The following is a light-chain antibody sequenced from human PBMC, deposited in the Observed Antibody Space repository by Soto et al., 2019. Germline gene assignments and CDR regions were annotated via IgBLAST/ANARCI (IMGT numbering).Light chain of an antibody. CDR1: QDISNY. CDR2: DAS. CDR3: QQSYKTPHT. J-gene: IGKJ2*01. V-gene: IGKV1-39*01. Sequence: DIQMTQSPSSLSASVGDRVTITCQASQDISNYLNWYQQKPGKAPKLLIYDASNLETGVPSRFSGSGSGTTFTLTISSLQPEDFATYYCQQSYKTPHTFGQGTKLETK.